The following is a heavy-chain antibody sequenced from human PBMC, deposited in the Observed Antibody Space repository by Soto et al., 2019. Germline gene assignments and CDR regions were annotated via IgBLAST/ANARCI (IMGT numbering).Heavy chain of an antibody. CDR2: ISYDGSNM. CDR1: GFIFSSYF. Sequence: HPGGSLRLSCAASGFIFSSYFIHWVRQAPGRGLEWVAVISYDGSNMFYADSVKGRFTISRDNSKNTLYLQMNSLRPEDTAVYYCARAPGLQYHIDYWGQGTQVTVSS. J-gene: IGHJ4*02. V-gene: IGHV3-30*04. D-gene: IGHD4-4*01. CDR3: ARAPGLQYHIDY.